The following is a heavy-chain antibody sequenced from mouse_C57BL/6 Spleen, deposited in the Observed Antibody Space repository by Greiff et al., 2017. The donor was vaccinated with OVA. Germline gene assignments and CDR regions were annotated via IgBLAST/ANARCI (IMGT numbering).Heavy chain of an antibody. CDR1: GYSITSGYY. D-gene: IGHD1-1*01. CDR2: ISYDGSN. Sequence: DVKLQESGPGLVKPSQSLSLTCSVTGYSITSGYYWNWIRQFPGNKLEWMGYISYDGSNNYNPSLKNRISITRDTSKNQFFLKLNSVTTEDTATYYCGRGVLRGYFDVWGTGTTVTVSS. J-gene: IGHJ1*03. CDR3: GRGVLRGYFDV. V-gene: IGHV3-6*01.